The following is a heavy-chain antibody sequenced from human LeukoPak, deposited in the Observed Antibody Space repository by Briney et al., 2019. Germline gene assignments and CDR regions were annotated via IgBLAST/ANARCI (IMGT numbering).Heavy chain of an antibody. CDR3: ARGYYDILTGYYIRGDYFDY. CDR1: GYTFTGYY. Sequence: ASVKVSCKASGYTFTGYYMHWARQAPGQGLEWMGWINPNSGGTNYAQKFQGRVTMTRDTSISTAYMELSRLRSDDTAVYYCARGYYDILTGYYIRGDYFDYRGQGTLVTVSS. J-gene: IGHJ4*02. D-gene: IGHD3-9*01. V-gene: IGHV1-2*02. CDR2: INPNSGGT.